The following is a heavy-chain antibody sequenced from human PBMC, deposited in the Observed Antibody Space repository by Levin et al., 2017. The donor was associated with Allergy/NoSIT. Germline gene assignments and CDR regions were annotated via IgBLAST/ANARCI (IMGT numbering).Heavy chain of an antibody. D-gene: IGHD6-6*01. Sequence: SETLSLTCAVSGGSISSGGYSWSWIRQPPGKGLEWIGYIYHSGSTYYNPSLKSRVTISVDRSKNQFSLKLSSVTAADTAVYYCARGIAAENWFDPWGQGTLVTVSS. V-gene: IGHV4-30-2*01. CDR1: GGSISSGGYS. CDR3: ARGIAAENWFDP. J-gene: IGHJ5*02. CDR2: IYHSGST.